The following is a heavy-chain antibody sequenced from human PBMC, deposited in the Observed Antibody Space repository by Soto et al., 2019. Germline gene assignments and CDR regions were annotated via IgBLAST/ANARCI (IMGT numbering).Heavy chain of an antibody. J-gene: IGHJ4*02. D-gene: IGHD2-2*02. CDR3: ATRFYTSGVFFDY. V-gene: IGHV4-59*03. Sequence: SETLSLTCTVSGGSISSYYWSWIRQPPGKGLEYIGYIYNGGRTDYNPSLKSRVIISVDTSKNQFSLKLTSVTAADTAVYYCATRFYTSGVFFDYWGQGTPVTVSS. CDR2: IYNGGRT. CDR1: GGSISSYY.